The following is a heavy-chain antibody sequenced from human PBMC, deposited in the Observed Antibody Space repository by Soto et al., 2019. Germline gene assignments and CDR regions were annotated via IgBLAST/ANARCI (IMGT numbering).Heavy chain of an antibody. J-gene: IGHJ5*02. CDR1: GGSISSSSYY. CDR2: IYYSGST. CDR3: ASPYCSGGSCYGFSSWFDP. D-gene: IGHD2-15*01. Sequence: SETLSLTCTVSGGSISSSSYYWGWIRQPPGKGLEWIGSIYYSGSTYYNPSLKSRVTISVDTSKNQFSLKLSSVTAADTAVYYCASPYCSGGSCYGFSSWFDPWGQGTLVT. V-gene: IGHV4-39*01.